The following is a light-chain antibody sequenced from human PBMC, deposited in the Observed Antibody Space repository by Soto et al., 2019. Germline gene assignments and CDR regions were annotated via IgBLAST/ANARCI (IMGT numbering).Light chain of an antibody. J-gene: IGKJ1*01. V-gene: IGKV1-39*01. CDR1: QSMRTY. Sequence: DIQMTQSPSSLSASVGDRVTITCRASQSMRTYLNWYQQKPGKAPNLLIHAASSLQSGVPSRFSGSGSGTDFTLTINSLQSEDFATYYCQQYYSYLRTFGQGTKVDIK. CDR2: AAS. CDR3: QQYYSYLRT.